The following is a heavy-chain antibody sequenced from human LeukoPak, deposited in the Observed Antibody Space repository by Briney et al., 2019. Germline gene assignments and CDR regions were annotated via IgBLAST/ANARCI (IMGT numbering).Heavy chain of an antibody. CDR2: INHSGST. CDR1: GGSFSGYY. CDR3: ARTLRRYSGSAVDY. Sequence: SETLSLTCAVYGGSFSGYYWSWIRQPPGKGLEWIGEINHSGSTNYNPSLKSRVTISVDTSKNQFSLKLSSVTAADTAVYYCARTLRRYSGSAVDYWGQGTLVTVSS. J-gene: IGHJ4*02. V-gene: IGHV4-34*01. D-gene: IGHD1-26*01.